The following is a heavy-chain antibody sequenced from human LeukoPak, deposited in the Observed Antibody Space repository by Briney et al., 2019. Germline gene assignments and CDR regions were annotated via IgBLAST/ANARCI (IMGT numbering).Heavy chain of an antibody. CDR2: INPNSGGT. Sequence: ASVKVSCKASGYTFTGYTMHWVRQAPGQGLEWMGWINPNSGGTNYAQKFRGRVTMTRDTSISTVYMELSRLRSDDTAVYYCARNVVVAATYQGYWGQGTLVTVSS. V-gene: IGHV1-2*02. J-gene: IGHJ4*02. CDR1: GYTFTGYT. CDR3: ARNVVVAATYQGY. D-gene: IGHD2-15*01.